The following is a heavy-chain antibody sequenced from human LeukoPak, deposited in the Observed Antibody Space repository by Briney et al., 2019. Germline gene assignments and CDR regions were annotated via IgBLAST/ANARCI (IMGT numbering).Heavy chain of an antibody. CDR1: GFTFSSYS. Sequence: GGSLRLSCAASGFTFSSYSMNWVRQAPGKGLEWVSSISTGSSYIYYADSVKGRFTISRDNAKNSLYLQMNSLRAVDTAVYYCASTYYYDTQDWGQGTLVTVSS. CDR3: ASTYYYDTQD. V-gene: IGHV3-21*01. J-gene: IGHJ4*02. D-gene: IGHD3-22*01. CDR2: ISTGSSYI.